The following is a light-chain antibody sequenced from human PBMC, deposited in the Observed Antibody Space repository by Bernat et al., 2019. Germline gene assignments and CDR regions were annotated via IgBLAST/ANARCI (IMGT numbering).Light chain of an antibody. Sequence: EIVLPQSPATLSLSPGERDTLSRRASQSVSSYLAWYQQKPGKAHRLLIYDASNRATGIPARFSVSGSGTDFTLSISSLEPEDFAVYYCQQRSNWPLTFAGGTKVEIK. CDR1: QSVSSY. CDR2: DAS. J-gene: IGKJ4*01. CDR3: QQRSNWPLT. V-gene: IGKV3-11*01.